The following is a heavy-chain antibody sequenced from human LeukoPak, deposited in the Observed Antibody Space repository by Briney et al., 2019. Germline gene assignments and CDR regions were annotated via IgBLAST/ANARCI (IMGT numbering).Heavy chain of an antibody. CDR2: INPNSGGT. V-gene: IGHV1-2*02. Sequence: ASVKVSCKASRYTFTGYYMHWVRQAPGQGLEWMGWINPNSGGTNYAQKFQGRVTMTRDTSISTAYMELNRLRSDDTAVYYCATVEKIAAAGAYYFDYWGQGTLVTVSS. J-gene: IGHJ4*02. D-gene: IGHD6-13*01. CDR1: RYTFTGYY. CDR3: ATVEKIAAAGAYYFDY.